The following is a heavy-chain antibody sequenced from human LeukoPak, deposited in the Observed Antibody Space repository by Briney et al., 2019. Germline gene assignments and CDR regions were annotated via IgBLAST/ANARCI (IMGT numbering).Heavy chain of an antibody. V-gene: IGHV3-53*05. J-gene: IGHJ5*02. CDR2: IYSGGST. CDR1: GFTVSSDY. CDR3: ARNWFDP. Sequence: GGSLRLSCAASGFTVSSDYMSWVRQAPGKGLEWVSVIYSGGSTYYADSVKGRFTISRDKSKNTVYLQMNSLRFEDTAMYYCARNWFDPWGQGALDTVSS.